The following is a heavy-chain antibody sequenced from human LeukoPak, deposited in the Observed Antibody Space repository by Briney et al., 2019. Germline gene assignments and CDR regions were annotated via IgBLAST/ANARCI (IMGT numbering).Heavy chain of an antibody. J-gene: IGHJ6*03. Sequence: SETLSLTCTVSGGSISSSRYYWGWIRQPPGKGLEWIASIYYSDNMYYNPSLKSRVSISVDPSKNHFSLKLASVTAAGTAVYYCARDPVYYYYMDVWGKGTTVTVSS. CDR3: ARDPVYYYYMDV. CDR2: IYYSDNM. V-gene: IGHV4-39*07. CDR1: GGSISSSRYY.